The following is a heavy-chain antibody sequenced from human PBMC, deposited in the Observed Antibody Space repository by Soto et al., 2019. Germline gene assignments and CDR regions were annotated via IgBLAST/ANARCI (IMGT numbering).Heavy chain of an antibody. CDR2: ISAYNGNT. V-gene: IGHV1-18*01. CDR1: GYTFTTYG. D-gene: IGHD2-8*01. CDR3: AVAMYYYYYMDV. J-gene: IGHJ6*03. Sequence: QVQLVQSGAEVKKPGASVKVSCKTSGYTFTTYGFTWVRQAPGQGLEWMGWISAYNGNTNYAQKFQGRLTMSTDTATSTAYMELRNLRSDDTAVYYCAVAMYYYYYMDVWGKGTTVTVSS.